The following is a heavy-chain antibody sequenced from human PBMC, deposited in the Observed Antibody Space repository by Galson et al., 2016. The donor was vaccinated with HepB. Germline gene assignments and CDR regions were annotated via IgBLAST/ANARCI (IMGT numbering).Heavy chain of an antibody. Sequence: ASGYTFSDYYMHWVRQAPGQGLEWMGIINPTDVTTTYAQKFQGRVTMTRDTSTSTVYMELSSLRSADTAVYYCARGADSGYDLGDYWGQGTLVTVSS. D-gene: IGHD5-12*01. CDR1: GYTFSDYY. V-gene: IGHV1-46*01. J-gene: IGHJ4*02. CDR3: ARGADSGYDLGDY. CDR2: INPTDVTT.